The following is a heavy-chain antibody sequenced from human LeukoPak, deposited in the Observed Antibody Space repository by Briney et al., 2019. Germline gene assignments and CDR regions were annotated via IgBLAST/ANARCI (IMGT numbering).Heavy chain of an antibody. D-gene: IGHD3-3*01. Sequence: SVKVSCKASGGTFSSYATSWLRQPPGQGLEWMGGIIPIFGTANYAQKFQGRVTITTDESTSTAYMKLSNLRSEDTAVYYCARGQSALRFLDYYMDVWGKGTTVTVSS. CDR1: GGTFSSYA. CDR3: ARGQSALRFLDYYMDV. J-gene: IGHJ6*03. V-gene: IGHV1-69*05. CDR2: IIPIFGTA.